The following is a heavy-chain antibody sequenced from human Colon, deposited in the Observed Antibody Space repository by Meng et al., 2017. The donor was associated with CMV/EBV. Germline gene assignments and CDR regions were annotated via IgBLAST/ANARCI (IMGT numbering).Heavy chain of an antibody. D-gene: IGHD6-19*01. V-gene: IGHV4-30-4*01. CDR1: GGSTSGDYD. CDR3: VRDRITVAGNWFDS. Sequence: VSGGSTSGDYDWTWIRQAPGKGLEWIGYVHYSGSNQYNPSLTSRVDISVDTSKNQFSLNLSSVTAADTAVYYCVRDRITVAGNWFDSWGQGTLVTVSS. J-gene: IGHJ5*01. CDR2: VHYSGSN.